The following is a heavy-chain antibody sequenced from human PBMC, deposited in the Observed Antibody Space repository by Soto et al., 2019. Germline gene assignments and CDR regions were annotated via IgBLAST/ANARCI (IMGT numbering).Heavy chain of an antibody. CDR3: AKAHRMVVAGSSFDY. CDR1: GYSISSGSY. CDR2: IYHGGTT. D-gene: IGHD6-19*01. V-gene: IGHV4-38-2*02. Sequence: PSETLSLTCTVSGYSISSGSYWGWMHQPPGKGPEWIASIYHGGTTFYNPSLKSRVTVSVDKSNNQFSLKLRSVTAADTAVYYCAKAHRMVVAGSSFDYWGHGALVTVSS. J-gene: IGHJ4*01.